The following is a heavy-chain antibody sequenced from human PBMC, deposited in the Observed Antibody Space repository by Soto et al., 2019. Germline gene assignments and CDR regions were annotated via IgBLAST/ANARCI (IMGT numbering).Heavy chain of an antibody. CDR3: ARVLLWFGELPYGMDV. D-gene: IGHD3-10*01. V-gene: IGHV4-31*03. J-gene: IGHJ6*02. Sequence: SETLSLTCTDSGGSISSGGYYWSWIRQHPGKGLEWIGYVYYSGSTYYNPSLKSRVTISVDTSKNQFSLKLSSVTAADTAVYYCARVLLWFGELPYGMDVWGQGTTVAVSS. CDR2: VYYSGST. CDR1: GGSISSGGYY.